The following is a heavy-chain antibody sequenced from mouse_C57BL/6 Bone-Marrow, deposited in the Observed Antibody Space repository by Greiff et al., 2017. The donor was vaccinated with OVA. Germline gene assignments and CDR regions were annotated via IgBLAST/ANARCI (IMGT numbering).Heavy chain of an antibody. CDR2: INPSSGYT. V-gene: IGHV1-4*01. CDR3: ARNFITTVVFDY. CDR1: GYTFTSYT. D-gene: IGHD1-1*01. J-gene: IGHJ2*01. Sequence: QVQLQQSGAELARPGASVKMSCKASGYTFTSYTMHWVKQRPGQGLEWIGYINPSSGYTKYNQKFKDKATLTADKSSSTAYMQLSSLTSEDSAVYYCARNFITTVVFDYWDQGTTLTVSS.